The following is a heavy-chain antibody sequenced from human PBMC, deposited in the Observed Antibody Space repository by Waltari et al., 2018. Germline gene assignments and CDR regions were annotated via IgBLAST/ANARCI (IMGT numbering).Heavy chain of an antibody. CDR3: ARDKGYSYGYRYFDY. CDR2: IIPIFGTE. D-gene: IGHD5-18*01. J-gene: IGHJ4*02. Sequence: QVQLVQSGAEVKKPGSSVKVSCKASGGTFNSYAISWVRQAPGQGLGWLGGIIPIFGTENYAQKCQGRVTITADESTSTAYMELSSLRSEDTAVYYCARDKGYSYGYRYFDYWGQGTLVTVSS. CDR1: GGTFNSYA. V-gene: IGHV1-69*01.